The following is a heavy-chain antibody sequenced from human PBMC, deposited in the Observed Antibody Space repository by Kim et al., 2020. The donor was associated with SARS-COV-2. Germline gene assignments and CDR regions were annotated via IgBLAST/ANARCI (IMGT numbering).Heavy chain of an antibody. CDR1: GFTFSSYA. CDR2: ISGSGGST. D-gene: IGHD2-2*02. Sequence: GGSLRLSCAASGFTFSSYAMSWVRQAPGKGLEWVSAISGSGGSTYYADSVKGRFTISRDNSKNTLYLQMNSLRAEDTAVYYCAKDRGVYCSSTSCYKYAFDIWGQGAMVTVSS. J-gene: IGHJ3*02. V-gene: IGHV3-23*01. CDR3: AKDRGVYCSSTSCYKYAFDI.